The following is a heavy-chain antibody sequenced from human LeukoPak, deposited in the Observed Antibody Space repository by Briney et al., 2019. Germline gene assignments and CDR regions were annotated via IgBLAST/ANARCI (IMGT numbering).Heavy chain of an antibody. D-gene: IGHD3-10*01. CDR2: INAGNGNT. V-gene: IGHV1-3*03. Sequence: RASVKVSCKASGYTFTSYAMHWVRQAPGQRLEWMGWINAGNGNTKYSQEFQGRVTITRDTSASTAYMELSSLRSEDMAVYYCARAGGTMVRGVIRPPYYFDYWGQGTLVTVSS. J-gene: IGHJ4*02. CDR1: GYTFTSYA. CDR3: ARAGGTMVRGVIRPPYYFDY.